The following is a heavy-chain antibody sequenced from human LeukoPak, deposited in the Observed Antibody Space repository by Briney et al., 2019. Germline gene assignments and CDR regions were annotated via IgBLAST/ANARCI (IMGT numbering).Heavy chain of an antibody. D-gene: IGHD3-22*01. Sequence: ASVKVSCKASGYTFTSYGISWVRQAPGQGLEWMGWISAYNGNTNYAQKLQGRVTMTTDTSTSTAYMELRSLRSDDTAVYYCARVLYYYDSSGSYGDYWGQGTLVTVSS. CDR2: ISAYNGNT. CDR1: GYTFTSYG. J-gene: IGHJ4*02. CDR3: ARVLYYYDSSGSYGDY. V-gene: IGHV1-18*01.